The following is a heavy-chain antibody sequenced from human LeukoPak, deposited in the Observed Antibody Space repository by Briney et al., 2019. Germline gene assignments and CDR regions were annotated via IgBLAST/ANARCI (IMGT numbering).Heavy chain of an antibody. CDR3: AKANIPDY. CDR2: IRYDGGNE. J-gene: IGHJ4*02. Sequence: PGGSLRLSCAASGFTFSSYGMHWVRQAPGKGLEWVAFIRYDGGNEYYADSVKGRFTISRANSKNTLYLQMNSLRAEDTAVYYCAKANIPDYWGQGTLVTVSS. D-gene: IGHD2/OR15-2a*01. V-gene: IGHV3-30*02. CDR1: GFTFSSYG.